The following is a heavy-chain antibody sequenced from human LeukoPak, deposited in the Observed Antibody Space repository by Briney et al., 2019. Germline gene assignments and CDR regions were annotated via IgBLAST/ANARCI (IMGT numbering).Heavy chain of an antibody. J-gene: IGHJ4*02. D-gene: IGHD4-17*01. CDR3: WRHDGDYPFDY. CDR2: IYPGDSDT. V-gene: IGHV5-51*01. CDR1: GYSFTSYW. Sequence: GESLKISRKGSGYSFTSYWIGLVRQMPGKGLEWMGIIYPGDSDTRYSPSFQGQVTLSADKSINTADLQWGSPKAPGTALQFLWRHDGDYPFDYWGQGTLVTVSS.